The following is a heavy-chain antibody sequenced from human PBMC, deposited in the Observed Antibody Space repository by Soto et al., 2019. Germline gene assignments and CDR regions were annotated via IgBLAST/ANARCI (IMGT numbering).Heavy chain of an antibody. V-gene: IGHV4-39*01. Sequence: SETLSLTCTVSGGSISINNYYWGCIRQPPGKGLEWIGNIYYSGNTYYNPSLKSRVTMSVDTSKNQFSLKLTSVTAADTAVYYCARRTPLVGAPFDPWGQGTLVTVS. J-gene: IGHJ5*02. D-gene: IGHD1-26*01. CDR3: ARRTPLVGAPFDP. CDR2: IYYSGNT. CDR1: GGSISINNYY.